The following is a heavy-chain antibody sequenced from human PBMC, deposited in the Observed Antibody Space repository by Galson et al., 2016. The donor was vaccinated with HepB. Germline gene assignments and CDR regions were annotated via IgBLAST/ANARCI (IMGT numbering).Heavy chain of an antibody. J-gene: IGHJ3*02. D-gene: IGHD2-21*01. V-gene: IGHV3-23*01. CDR1: GFTFGMYA. CDR2: VSAGGDNT. Sequence: SLRLSCAASGFTFGMYATTWVRQAPGKGLEWVSSVSAGGDNTYYAESVKGQFTISRDNSKNTLYLQMNNLKTDDTAAYYCVRVACDGGSCAWRPFDIWGQGTMVTVSS. CDR3: VRVACDGGSCAWRPFDI.